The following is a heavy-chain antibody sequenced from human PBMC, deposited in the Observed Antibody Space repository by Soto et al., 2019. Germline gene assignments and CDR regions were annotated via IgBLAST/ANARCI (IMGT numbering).Heavy chain of an antibody. CDR2: ISHDGSNE. CDR3: AREQGFYLVRGVIDF. V-gene: IGHV3-30-3*01. D-gene: IGHD3-10*01. CDR1: GFTFSGYA. Sequence: PGGSLRLSCAASGFTFSGYAIHWVRQAPGKGLEWVAVISHDGSNEYYADSVKGRFTISRDNSKNTVYPQMDTLRLEDTALYYCAREQGFYLVRGVIDFWGQGTPVTVSS. J-gene: IGHJ4*02.